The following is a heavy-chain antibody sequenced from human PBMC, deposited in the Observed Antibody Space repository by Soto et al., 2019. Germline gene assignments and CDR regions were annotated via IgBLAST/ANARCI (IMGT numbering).Heavy chain of an antibody. CDR1: GFTFSSYG. Sequence: GGSLRLSCAASGFTFSSYGMHWVRQAPGKGLEWVAVILYDGSKKYYADSMKGRFTISRDNSKNTLYLQMNSLRAEDTALYYCAKDRGAIRWSEEHSYFDYWGQGTRVTVSS. CDR3: AKDRGAIRWSEEHSYFDY. CDR2: ILYDGSKK. J-gene: IGHJ4*02. V-gene: IGHV3-30*18. D-gene: IGHD2-15*01.